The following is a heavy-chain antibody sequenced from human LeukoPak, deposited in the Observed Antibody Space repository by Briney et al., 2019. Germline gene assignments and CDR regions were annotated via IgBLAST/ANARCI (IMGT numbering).Heavy chain of an antibody. CDR1: GGSISSSSYY. Sequence: SETLSLTCTVSGGSISSSSYYWGWIRQPPGKGLEWIGSIYYSGSTYYNPSLKSRVTISVDTSKNQFSLKLSSVTAADTAVYYCAREFSSGIDYWGQGTLVTVSS. CDR2: IYYSGST. J-gene: IGHJ4*02. V-gene: IGHV4-39*02. CDR3: AREFSSGIDY. D-gene: IGHD6-19*01.